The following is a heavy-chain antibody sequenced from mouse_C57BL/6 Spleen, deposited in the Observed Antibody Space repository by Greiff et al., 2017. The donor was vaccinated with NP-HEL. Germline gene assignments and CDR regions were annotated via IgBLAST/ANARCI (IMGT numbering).Heavy chain of an antibody. J-gene: IGHJ3*01. V-gene: IGHV1-26*01. Sequence: VQLQQSGPELVKPGASVKISCKASGYTFTDYYMNWVKQSHGKSLEWIGDINPNNGGTSYNQKFKGKATLTVDKSSSTAYMELRSLTSEDSAVYYCALILPFAYWGQGTLVTVSA. CDR3: ALILPFAY. CDR2: INPNNGGT. CDR1: GYTFTDYY.